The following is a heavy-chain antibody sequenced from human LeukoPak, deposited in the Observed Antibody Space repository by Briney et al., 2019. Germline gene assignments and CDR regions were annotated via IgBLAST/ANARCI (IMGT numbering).Heavy chain of an antibody. D-gene: IGHD6-13*01. CDR3: ASRAGYTGSWSAFDY. CDR1: RFTLNNYW. CDR2: IKQDGSEK. J-gene: IGHJ4*02. V-gene: IGHV3-7*05. Sequence: GGSLRLSCAASRFTLNNYWMSWVRQAPGKGLEWVANIKQDGSEKYHVDSVKGRFTISRDNAKNSLYLQMNSLRAEDTAVYYCASRAGYTGSWSAFDYWGQGTLVTVSS.